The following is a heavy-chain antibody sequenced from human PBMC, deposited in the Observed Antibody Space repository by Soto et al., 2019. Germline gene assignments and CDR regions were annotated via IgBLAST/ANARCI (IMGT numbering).Heavy chain of an antibody. Sequence: GGSLRLSCAASGFTFSSYGMHWVRQAPGKGLEWVAVISYDGSNKYYADSVKGRFTISRDNSKNTLYLQMNSLRAEDTAVYYCARAGYWEPYYFDYWGQGTLVTVSS. J-gene: IGHJ4*02. CDR2: ISYDGSNK. V-gene: IGHV3-30*03. CDR1: GFTFSSYG. CDR3: ARAGYWEPYYFDY. D-gene: IGHD6-13*01.